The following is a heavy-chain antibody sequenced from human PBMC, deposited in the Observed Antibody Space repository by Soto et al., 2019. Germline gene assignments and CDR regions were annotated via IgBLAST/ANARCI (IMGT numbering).Heavy chain of an antibody. CDR1: GYSFTSDW. CDR2: IYPGDSDT. CDR3: SRRSGYGYAQDYFAY. J-gene: IGHJ4*02. V-gene: IGHV5-51*01. Sequence: GESLQISCKGSGYSFTSDWIGWVRQMPVKGLEWMGIIYPGDSDTRYSPSFQRQVTIAADKSISTAYLQWSSLKASDTAMYYCSRRSGYGYAQDYFAYWGPGSLVT. D-gene: IGHD3-16*01.